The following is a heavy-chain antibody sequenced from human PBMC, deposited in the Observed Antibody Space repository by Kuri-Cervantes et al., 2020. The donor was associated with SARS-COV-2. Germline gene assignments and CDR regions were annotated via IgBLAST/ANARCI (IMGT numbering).Heavy chain of an antibody. CDR2: ISTAGDT. CDR1: GFTFSSYD. V-gene: IGHV3-13*04. D-gene: IGHD3-10*01. CDR3: ARRITMVRVAWVYFDY. Sequence: GESLKISCAASGFTFSSYDMHWVRQATGKGLEWVSAISTAGDTYYPGSVKGRFAISRENAKNSLYLQMNSLRAGDTAVYYCARRITMVRVAWVYFDYWGQGTLVTVSS. J-gene: IGHJ4*02.